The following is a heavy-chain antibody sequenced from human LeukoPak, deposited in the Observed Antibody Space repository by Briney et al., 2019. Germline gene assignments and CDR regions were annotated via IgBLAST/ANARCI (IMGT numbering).Heavy chain of an antibody. V-gene: IGHV4-39*01. Sequence: PSETLSLTCTVSGGSISSSNYYWGWIRQPPGKGLEWIGSIYYSGSTYYNPSLKSRVTISVDTSKNQFSLKLSSVTAADTAVYYCARANYYGSGSGEFIFDYWGQGTLVTVSS. J-gene: IGHJ4*02. D-gene: IGHD3-10*01. CDR3: ARANYYGSGSGEFIFDY. CDR1: GGSISSSNYY. CDR2: IYYSGST.